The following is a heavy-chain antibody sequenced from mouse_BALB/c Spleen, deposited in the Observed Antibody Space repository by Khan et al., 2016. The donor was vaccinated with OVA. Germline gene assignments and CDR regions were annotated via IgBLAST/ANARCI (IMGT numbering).Heavy chain of an antibody. CDR1: GFNIKDYY. J-gene: IGHJ2*01. D-gene: IGHD1-2*01. CDR3: NSDNNGSFDY. V-gene: IGHV14-4*02. CDR2: IDPESEDT. Sequence: VRLQQSGAELVRSGASVKLSCTASGFNIKDYYINWVRQRPEQGLEWIGWIDPESEDTDYAPKIQGKATLTADQSSNTPSLQLSRLKSEDSAVYSCNSDNNGSFDYWGQGTTVTVSA.